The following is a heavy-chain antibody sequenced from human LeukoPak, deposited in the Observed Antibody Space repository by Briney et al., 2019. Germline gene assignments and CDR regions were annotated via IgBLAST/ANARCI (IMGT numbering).Heavy chain of an antibody. Sequence: PGGSLRLSCAASGFTFSDYYMSWIRQAPGKGLERVSYISSSGSTIYYADSVKGRFTISRDNAKNSLYLQMNSLRAEDTAVYYCARSTSPLSVSGAFDIWGQGTMVTVSS. CDR1: GFTFSDYY. J-gene: IGHJ3*02. V-gene: IGHV3-11*01. CDR3: ARSTSPLSVSGAFDI. D-gene: IGHD3-10*01. CDR2: ISSSGSTI.